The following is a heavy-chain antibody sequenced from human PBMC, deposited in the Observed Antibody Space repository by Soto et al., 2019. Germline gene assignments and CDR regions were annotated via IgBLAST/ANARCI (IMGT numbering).Heavy chain of an antibody. CDR3: ARRIVATETFDH. Sequence: SETLSLTCTVSGGSISGYYWSWLRQPPGKGLEWIGYIYYSGSTKYNPSPNSRVTISVDTSKNQFSLTVTSVTAADTAVYYCARRIVATETFDHWGQGTLVTVSS. CDR1: GGSISGYY. J-gene: IGHJ4*02. D-gene: IGHD5-12*01. CDR2: IYYSGST. V-gene: IGHV4-59*08.